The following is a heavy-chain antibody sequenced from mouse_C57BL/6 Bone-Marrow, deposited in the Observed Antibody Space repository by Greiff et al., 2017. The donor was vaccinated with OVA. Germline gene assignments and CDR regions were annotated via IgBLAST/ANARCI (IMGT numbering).Heavy chain of an antibody. J-gene: IGHJ2*01. Sequence: EVQLQQSGTVLARPGASVKMSCKTSGYTFTSYWLHWVKQRSGQGLEWIGAIYPGNSDTSYNQKFKGKAKLTAVTSASTAYMEISSLTNEDSAVYYGTREVYGSYYFDYWGQGTTLTVSS. D-gene: IGHD1-1*01. V-gene: IGHV1-5*01. CDR2: IYPGNSDT. CDR1: GYTFTSYW. CDR3: TREVYGSYYFDY.